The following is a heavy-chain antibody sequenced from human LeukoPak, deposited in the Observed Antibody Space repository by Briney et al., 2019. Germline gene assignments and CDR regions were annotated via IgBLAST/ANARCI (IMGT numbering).Heavy chain of an antibody. Sequence: SETLSLTCTVSGGSISSYYWSWIRQPPGKGLEWIGNIYYSGSTNYNPSLKSRVTISVDTSKNQFSLKLSSVTAADTAVYYCARDVEQQLVLDYYYGMDVWGQGTTVTVSS. D-gene: IGHD6-13*01. CDR3: ARDVEQQLVLDYYYGMDV. J-gene: IGHJ6*02. CDR2: IYYSGST. V-gene: IGHV4-59*01. CDR1: GGSISSYY.